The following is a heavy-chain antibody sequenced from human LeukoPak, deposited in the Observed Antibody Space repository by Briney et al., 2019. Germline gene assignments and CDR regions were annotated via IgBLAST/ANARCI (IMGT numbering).Heavy chain of an antibody. CDR2: IRWNSGST. V-gene: IGHV3-9*01. CDR1: GLTFDDYA. D-gene: IGHD5-18*01. Sequence: GGSLRLSCAASGLTFDDYAMHWVRQAPGKGLEWVSGIRWNSGSTGYAASVKGRFTISRDNAKNSLYLQMNSLRAEDTALYYCAKGYRKYSYGPALDYWGQGTLVIVSS. J-gene: IGHJ4*02. CDR3: AKGYRKYSYGPALDY.